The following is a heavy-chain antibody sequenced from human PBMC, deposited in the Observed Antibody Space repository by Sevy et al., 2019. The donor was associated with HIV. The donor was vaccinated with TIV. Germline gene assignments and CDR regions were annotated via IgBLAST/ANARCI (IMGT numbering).Heavy chain of an antibody. CDR1: GFTFSDHY. CDR2: ISSSGSTI. Sequence: GGSLRLSCAASGFTFSDHYMSWIRQAPGKGLEWVSYISSSGSTIYYADSVKGRFTISRDNAKNSLYLQMNSLRAEDTAVYYCARDRESGYGVNFDYWGQGTLVTVSS. V-gene: IGHV3-11*01. CDR3: ARDRESGYGVNFDY. J-gene: IGHJ4*02. D-gene: IGHD3-22*01.